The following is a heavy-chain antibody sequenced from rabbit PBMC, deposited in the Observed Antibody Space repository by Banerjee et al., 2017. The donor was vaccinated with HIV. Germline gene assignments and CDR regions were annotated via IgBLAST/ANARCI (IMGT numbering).Heavy chain of an antibody. D-gene: IGHD2-1*01. Sequence: QEHLVESGGGLVQPEGSLTLTCTASGFSFSSSYYMCWVRQAPGKGLEWIACIHAGSSGSTYYASWAKGRFTISKTSSTTVTLQMTNLTAADTATYFCARGYDDYGDGSYYFNLWGPGTLVTVS. CDR3: ARGYDDYGDGSYYFNL. CDR2: IHAGSSGST. CDR1: GFSFSSSYY. J-gene: IGHJ4*01. V-gene: IGHV1S45*01.